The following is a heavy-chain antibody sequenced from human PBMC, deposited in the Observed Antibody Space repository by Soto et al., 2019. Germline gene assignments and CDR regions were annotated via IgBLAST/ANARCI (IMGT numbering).Heavy chain of an antibody. V-gene: IGHV1-18*01. CDR2: ISAYNGNT. CDR1: GYTFTSYG. J-gene: IGHJ2*01. D-gene: IGHD6-19*01. CDR3: AREIAVAGTAYFGL. Sequence: QVQLVQSGAEVKKPGASVKVSCKASGYTFTSYGISWVRQAPGQGLEWMGWISAYNGNTNYAQKLQGRVTMTTDTSASTAYMELRSLRSYETVVYYCAREIAVAGTAYFGLWCRGTLVTVSS.